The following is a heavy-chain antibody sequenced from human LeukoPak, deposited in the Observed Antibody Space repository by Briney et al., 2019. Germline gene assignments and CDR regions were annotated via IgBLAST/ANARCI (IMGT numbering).Heavy chain of an antibody. CDR2: IYHSGGT. CDR1: YGSISSGGYY. D-gene: IGHD3-16*01. Sequence: SETLSLTCTVSYGSISSGGYYWSWIRQHPGKGLEWIGYIYHSGGTNYNPSLKSRVTISVDPSMNQFSLRLSSVTAEDTAVYYCARDRSTFGGVIAYWGQGTLVTVSS. CDR3: ARDRSTFGGVIAY. V-gene: IGHV4-31*03. J-gene: IGHJ4*02.